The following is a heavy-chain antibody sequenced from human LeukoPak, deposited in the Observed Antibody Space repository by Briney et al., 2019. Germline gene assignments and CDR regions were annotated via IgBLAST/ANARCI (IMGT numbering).Heavy chain of an antibody. Sequence: ASVKVSCKASGYTFTSYGISWVRQAPGQGLEWMGWISAYNGNTNYAQKLQGRVTMTTDTSTSTAYTELRSLRSDDTAVYYSARSKTKWELLPLDYWGQGTLVTVSS. CDR1: GYTFTSYG. CDR2: ISAYNGNT. J-gene: IGHJ4*02. V-gene: IGHV1-18*01. D-gene: IGHD1-26*01. CDR3: ARSKTKWELLPLDY.